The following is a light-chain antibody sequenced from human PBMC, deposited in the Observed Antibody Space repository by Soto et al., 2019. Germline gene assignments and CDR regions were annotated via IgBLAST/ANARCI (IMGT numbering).Light chain of an antibody. Sequence: QTVVTQEPSFSVSPGATVTLTCGLSSGSVSTNNYPSWYQQTPGQAPRTLIYSTYTHSSGVPDRFSASILGNKAALTITGAQADDESDYYCVLYMGSGIWVFGGGTQLTVL. CDR1: SGSVSTNNY. CDR2: STY. CDR3: VLYMGSGIWV. J-gene: IGLJ3*02. V-gene: IGLV8-61*01.